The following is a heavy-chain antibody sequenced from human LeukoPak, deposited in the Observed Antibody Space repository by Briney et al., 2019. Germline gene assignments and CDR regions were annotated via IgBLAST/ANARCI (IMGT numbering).Heavy chain of an antibody. J-gene: IGHJ4*02. CDR1: GFTLSIYG. D-gene: IGHD5-18*01. CDR3: AREYTTGGYSYGLDY. CDR2: IWYDGTNK. V-gene: IGHV3-33*01. Sequence: GGSLRLSCAASGFTLSIYGMHWARQAPGKGLEWVAVIWYDGTNKYYADSVKGRFTISRDNSKNTQYLQMNSLRAEDTALYYCAREYTTGGYSYGLDYWGQGTLVTVSS.